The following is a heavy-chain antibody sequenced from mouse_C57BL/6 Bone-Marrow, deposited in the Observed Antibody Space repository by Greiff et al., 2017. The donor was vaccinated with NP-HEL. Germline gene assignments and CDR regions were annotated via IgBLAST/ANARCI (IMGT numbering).Heavy chain of an antibody. D-gene: IGHD1-1*01. Sequence: VQLQQSGAELARPGASVKLSCKASGYTFTSYGISWVKQRTGQGLEWIGEIYPRSGNTYYNEKFKGKATLTADKSSSTAYMELRSLTSEDSAVDFCARSRHYGSSLFAYWGQGTLVTVSA. V-gene: IGHV1-81*01. CDR3: ARSRHYGSSLFAY. CDR1: GYTFTSYG. J-gene: IGHJ3*01. CDR2: IYPRSGNT.